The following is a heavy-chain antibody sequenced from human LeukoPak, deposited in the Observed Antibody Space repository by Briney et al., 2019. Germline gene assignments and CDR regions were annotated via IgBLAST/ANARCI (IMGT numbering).Heavy chain of an antibody. D-gene: IGHD3-3*01. V-gene: IGHV3-7*01. CDR2: IKQDGSEK. CDR1: GFTFSSHG. Sequence: PGGTLRLSCAASGFTFSSHGMNWVRQAPGKGLEWVANIKQDGSEKYYVDSVKGRFTISRDNAKNSLYLQMNSLRAEDTAVYYCARVEKYYDFWSGLFDYWGQGTLVTVPS. J-gene: IGHJ4*02. CDR3: ARVEKYYDFWSGLFDY.